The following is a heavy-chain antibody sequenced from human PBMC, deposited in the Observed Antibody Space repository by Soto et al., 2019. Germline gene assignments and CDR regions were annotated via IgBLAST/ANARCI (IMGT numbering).Heavy chain of an antibody. Sequence: QVQLVESGGGVVQPGRSLRLSCAASGFTFSSYGMHWVRQAPGKGLEWVAVIWYDGSNKYYADSVKGRFTISRDNSKNTLYLQMNSLRAEDTAVYYCAREKSGDIVVVPAAILDYWGQGTLVTVSS. CDR3: AREKSGDIVVVPAAILDY. D-gene: IGHD2-2*01. J-gene: IGHJ4*02. CDR1: GFTFSSYG. V-gene: IGHV3-33*01. CDR2: IWYDGSNK.